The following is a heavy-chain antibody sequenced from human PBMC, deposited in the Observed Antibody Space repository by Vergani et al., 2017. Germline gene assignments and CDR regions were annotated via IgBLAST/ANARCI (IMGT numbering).Heavy chain of an antibody. D-gene: IGHD3-22*01. V-gene: IGHV4-38-2*02. CDR2: VSHIGDT. J-gene: IGHJ5*02. Sequence: QLHLQESGPGLVKPSETLSFTCSFSGDPISSGNNWGWIRQPPGEGLEWISSVSHIGDTYFNPSLNGRVSISMDTSKHYFFLTMSSVTAADTAMYYCARRSSSYYFDIWGKGVLITVSS. CDR3: ARRSSSYYFDI. CDR1: GDPISSGNN.